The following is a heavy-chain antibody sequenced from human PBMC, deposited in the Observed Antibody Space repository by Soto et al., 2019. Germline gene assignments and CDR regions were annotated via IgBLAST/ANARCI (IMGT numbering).Heavy chain of an antibody. Sequence: PGGSLRLSCAASGFTFSSYAMSWVRQAPGKGLEWVSLISGSGGGTYYADSVKGRFTISRDNSKNTLYLQMSSLRAEDTAVYYCAKTPGDSSGYYPEYYFDYWGQGTLVTVS. CDR2: ISGSGGGT. J-gene: IGHJ4*02. D-gene: IGHD3-22*01. CDR3: AKTPGDSSGYYPEYYFDY. V-gene: IGHV3-23*01. CDR1: GFTFSSYA.